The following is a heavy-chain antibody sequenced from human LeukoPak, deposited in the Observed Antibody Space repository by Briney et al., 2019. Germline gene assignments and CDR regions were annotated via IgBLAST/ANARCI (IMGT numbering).Heavy chain of an antibody. V-gene: IGHV1-2*02. D-gene: IGHD1-1*01. CDR1: GYTFTGYY. J-gene: IGHJ5*02. Sequence: ASVKVSCKASGYTFTGYYMHWVRQAPGQGLEWMGWINPNSGGTNYAQKFQGRVTMTRDTSISTAYMELSRLRSDDTAVYYCARVPKVKGLWRAPTTDNWFDPWGQGTLVTVSS. CDR2: INPNSGGT. CDR3: ARVPKVKGLWRAPTTDNWFDP.